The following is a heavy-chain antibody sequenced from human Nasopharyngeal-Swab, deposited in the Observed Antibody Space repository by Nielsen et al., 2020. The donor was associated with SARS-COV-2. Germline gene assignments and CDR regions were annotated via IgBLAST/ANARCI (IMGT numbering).Heavy chain of an antibody. CDR1: GFTFSNYI. V-gene: IGHV3-21*01. CDR2: ISSSSSYI. D-gene: IGHD1-26*01. CDR3: ARGYSGSYTGDAFDI. Sequence: GGSLRLSCAASGFTFSNYIMNWVRQAPGKGLEWGSSISSSSSYIYYADSVKGRFTISRDNAKNSLYLQMNSLRAEDTAVYYCARGYSGSYTGDAFDIWGQGTMVTVSP. J-gene: IGHJ3*02.